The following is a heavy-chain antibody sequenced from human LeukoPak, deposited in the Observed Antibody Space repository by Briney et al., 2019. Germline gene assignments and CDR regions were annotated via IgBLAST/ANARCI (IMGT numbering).Heavy chain of an antibody. CDR3: AAGCSSTSRYWYYYTDV. CDR1: GGSFSGHY. CDR2: INQSGST. Sequence: SETLSLTCAVYGGSFSGHYWSWIRQPPGKGLEWIGEINQSGSTNYNPSLKSRVTISVDTSKKQFSLRLSPVTAADTAVYYCAAGCSSTSRYWYYYTDVWGKGTTVTVSS. V-gene: IGHV4-34*01. J-gene: IGHJ6*03. D-gene: IGHD2-2*01.